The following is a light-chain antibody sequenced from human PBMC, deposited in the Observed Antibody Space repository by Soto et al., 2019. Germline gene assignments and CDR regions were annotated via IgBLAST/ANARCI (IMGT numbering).Light chain of an antibody. J-gene: IGKJ4*01. Sequence: EIVMRQSPATLSVSPGERATLSCRASQSVSSNLAWYQQKPGQAPRLLIYGASTRATGIPARISGSGSGADFTLTISSLQSEDFAVYYCQQYNNWPLTFGGGTKVEIK. V-gene: IGKV3-15*01. CDR2: GAS. CDR3: QQYNNWPLT. CDR1: QSVSSN.